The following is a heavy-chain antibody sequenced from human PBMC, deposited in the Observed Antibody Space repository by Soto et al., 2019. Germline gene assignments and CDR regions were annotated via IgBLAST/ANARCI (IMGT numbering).Heavy chain of an antibody. CDR3: ARGIRVNIGYCSGGSCGYAFDI. D-gene: IGHD2-15*01. Sequence: GASVKVSCKASGYTFTSYDINWVRQATGQGLEWMGWMNPNSGNTGYVQKFQGRVTMTRNTSISTAYTELSSLRSVDSAVYYCARGIRVNIGYCSGGSCGYAFDIWG. V-gene: IGHV1-8*01. J-gene: IGHJ3*02. CDR2: MNPNSGNT. CDR1: GYTFTSYD.